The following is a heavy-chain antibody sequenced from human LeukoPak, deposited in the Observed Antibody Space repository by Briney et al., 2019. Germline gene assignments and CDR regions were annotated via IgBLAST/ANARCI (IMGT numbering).Heavy chain of an antibody. CDR2: IYYSTST. J-gene: IGHJ6*02. CDR1: GGSISSSSYY. Sequence: KTSETLSLTCTVSGGSISSSSYYWGWIRQPPGKGLEWIATIYYSTSTQYNPSLKSRVTMSVDTSKNQFSLKLSSMTAADTAVYYCARHQCSRTRCYNFYFYGMDVWGQGTTVTVSS. CDR3: ARHQCSRTRCYNFYFYGMDV. D-gene: IGHD2-2*02. V-gene: IGHV4-39*01.